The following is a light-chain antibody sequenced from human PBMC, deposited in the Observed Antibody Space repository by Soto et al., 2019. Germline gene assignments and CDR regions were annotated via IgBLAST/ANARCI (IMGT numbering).Light chain of an antibody. CDR3: QQSYFTPIT. J-gene: IGKJ5*01. Sequence: DIQRTKSQYSLSASVGDRVTITCRASQSISSNLNWYQQKPGKAPKLLIYAASSLQSGVPSRFSGSGSGTDFTLTITSLQPEDFATYYCQQSYFTPITFSHVTRLAIK. CDR2: AAS. CDR1: QSISSN. V-gene: IGKV1-39*01.